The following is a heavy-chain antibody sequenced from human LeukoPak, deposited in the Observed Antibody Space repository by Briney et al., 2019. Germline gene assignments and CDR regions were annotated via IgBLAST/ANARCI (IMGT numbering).Heavy chain of an antibody. CDR3: ARASYYYDSSGYYYRYFDY. Sequence: SETLSLTCTVSGGSISSHSWSWIRQPAGKGLEWIGRIFTSGSTYYNASLKSRVIMSVDTSKNQFSLKLSSVTAADTAVYYCARASYYYDSSGYYYRYFDYWGQGTLVTVSS. CDR2: IFTSGST. V-gene: IGHV4-4*07. D-gene: IGHD3-22*01. J-gene: IGHJ4*02. CDR1: GGSISSHS.